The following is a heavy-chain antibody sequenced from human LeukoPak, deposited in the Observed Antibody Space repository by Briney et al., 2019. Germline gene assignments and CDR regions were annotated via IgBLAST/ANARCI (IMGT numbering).Heavy chain of an antibody. CDR3: ARHLKYCGGDCEYNWFDP. CDR1: GGSISSSSYY. J-gene: IGHJ5*02. CDR2: IYYSGST. D-gene: IGHD2-21*02. V-gene: IGHV4-39*01. Sequence: SETLSLTCTVSGGSISSSSYYWGWIRQPPGKGLEWIGSIYYSGSTYYNPSLKSRATISVDTSKNQLSLKLSSVTAADTAVYYCARHLKYCGGDCEYNWFDPWGQGTLITVSS.